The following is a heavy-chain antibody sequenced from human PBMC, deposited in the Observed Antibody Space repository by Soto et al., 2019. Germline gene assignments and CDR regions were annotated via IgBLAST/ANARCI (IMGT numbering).Heavy chain of an antibody. CDR1: GGSFSGYY. V-gene: IGHV4-34*01. Sequence: NPSETLSLTCAVYGGSFSGYYWSWIRQPPGKGLEWIGEINHSGSTNYNPSLKSRVTISVDTSKNQFSLKLSSVTAADTAVYYCARGSPKGYCSGGSCLTAPCGGDCYSYAFDIWGQGTMVTVSS. CDR3: ARGSPKGYCSGGSCLTAPCGGDCYSYAFDI. D-gene: IGHD2-15*01. CDR2: INHSGST. J-gene: IGHJ3*02.